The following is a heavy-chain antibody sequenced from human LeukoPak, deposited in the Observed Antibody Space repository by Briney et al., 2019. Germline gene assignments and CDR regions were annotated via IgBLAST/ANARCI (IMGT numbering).Heavy chain of an antibody. CDR1: GYIFISYY. CDR3: ARDVAREFDY. Sequence: ASVKVSCKASGYIFISYYIHWVRQAPGQGLEWMGVINPSDGSTNYAQKYQDRVTMTRDTSTRTVYMQLSSLRSDDTAVYYCARDVAREFDYWGQGTPVTVSS. J-gene: IGHJ4*02. CDR2: INPSDGST. V-gene: IGHV1-46*01.